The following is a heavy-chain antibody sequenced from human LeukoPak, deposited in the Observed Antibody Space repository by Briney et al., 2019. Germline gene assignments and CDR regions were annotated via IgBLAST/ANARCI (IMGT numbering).Heavy chain of an antibody. CDR2: IPSSSSSI. J-gene: IGHJ3*02. D-gene: IGHD1-1*01. Sequence: GGSLRLSCAASGFTFSTYNMNWVRQAPGKGLEWVSCIPSSSSSIFYADSVKGRFTISRDNAKNSLYLEMNSLSDGDTAVYYCAKEVQVERRKDGFDIWGQGTMVTVSS. CDR1: GFTFSTYN. CDR3: AKEVQVERRKDGFDI. V-gene: IGHV3-48*02.